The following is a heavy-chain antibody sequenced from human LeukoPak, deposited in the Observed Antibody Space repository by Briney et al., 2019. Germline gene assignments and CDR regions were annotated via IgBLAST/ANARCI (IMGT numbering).Heavy chain of an antibody. V-gene: IGHV3-21*01. Sequence: GGSLRLSCAASGFTFSSYSMNWVRQAPGKGLEWVSSISSSSTHIYYADSVKGRFTISRDNAKNLLYLQMNSLRAEDTAVYYCAKVVNGFIEYWGQGTLVTVSS. J-gene: IGHJ4*02. CDR1: GFTFSSYS. CDR3: AKVVNGFIEY. D-gene: IGHD3-16*02. CDR2: ISSSSTHI.